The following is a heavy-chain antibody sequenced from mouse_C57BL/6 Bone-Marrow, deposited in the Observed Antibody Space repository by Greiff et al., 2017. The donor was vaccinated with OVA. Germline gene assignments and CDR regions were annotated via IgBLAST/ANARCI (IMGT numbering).Heavy chain of an antibody. CDR3: ASRNYYGSSSWLAY. J-gene: IGHJ3*01. V-gene: IGHV1-50*01. CDR2: IDPSDSYT. Sequence: VQLQQPGAELVKPGASVKLSCKASGYTFTSYWMQWVKQRPGQGLEWIGEIDPSDSYTNYNQKFKGKATLTVDTSSSTAYMQLSSLTSEDSAVHYCASRNYYGSSSWLAYWGQGTLVTVSA. CDR1: GYTFTSYW. D-gene: IGHD1-1*01.